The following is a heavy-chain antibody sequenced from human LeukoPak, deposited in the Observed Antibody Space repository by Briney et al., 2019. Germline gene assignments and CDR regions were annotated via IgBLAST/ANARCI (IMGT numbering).Heavy chain of an antibody. CDR3: ARLSSEGGY. CDR1: GYSISSGYY. Sequence: SETLSLTCTVSGYSISSGYYWGWIRQPPGKGLEWIGSIYHSGSTYYNPSLKSRVTISVDTSKNQFSLKLSSVTAADTAVYYCARLSSEGGYWGQGALVTVSS. D-gene: IGHD1-14*01. J-gene: IGHJ4*02. CDR2: IYHSGST. V-gene: IGHV4-38-2*02.